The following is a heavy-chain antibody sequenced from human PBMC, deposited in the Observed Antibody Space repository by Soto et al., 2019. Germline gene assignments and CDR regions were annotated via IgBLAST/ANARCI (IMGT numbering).Heavy chain of an antibody. CDR2: TYYRSKWYN. CDR1: GDSVASNSAV. J-gene: IGHJ5*02. D-gene: IGHD3-10*01. CDR3: ARGFRGFDP. Sequence: SQTLSLTCAISGDSVASNSAVCNWIRQSPSRGLEWPGRTYYRSKWYNDYAVSVKSRITINPDTSKNQFSLQLNSMTPEDTAVYYCARGFRGFDPWGQGTLVTVSS. V-gene: IGHV6-1*01.